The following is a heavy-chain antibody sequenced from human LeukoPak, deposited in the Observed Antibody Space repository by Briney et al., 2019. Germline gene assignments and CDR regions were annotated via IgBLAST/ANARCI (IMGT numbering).Heavy chain of an antibody. J-gene: IGHJ5*02. V-gene: IGHV3-23*01. Sequence: PGGSLRLSCAAPGFTFSSYAMSWVRQAPGKGLEWVSAISGSGGSTYYADSVKGRFTISRDNSKNTLYLQMNSLRAEDTAVYYCAKAPTAINWFDPWGQGTLVTVSS. D-gene: IGHD5-18*01. CDR1: GFTFSSYA. CDR3: AKAPTAINWFDP. CDR2: ISGSGGST.